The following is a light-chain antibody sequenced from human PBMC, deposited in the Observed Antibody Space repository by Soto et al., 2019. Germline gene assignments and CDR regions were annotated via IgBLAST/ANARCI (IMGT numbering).Light chain of an antibody. Sequence: QAVVTQPPSASGTPGQRVTISCSGSGSNIGSSSVTWFRQLPRTAPTLLIYDNNQRPSGVPDRFSGSKSGTSASLAISGLQSEDEADYYCAAWDDSLNGGVFGGGTKLTVL. V-gene: IGLV1-44*01. CDR2: DNN. CDR3: AAWDDSLNGGV. CDR1: GSNIGSSS. J-gene: IGLJ3*02.